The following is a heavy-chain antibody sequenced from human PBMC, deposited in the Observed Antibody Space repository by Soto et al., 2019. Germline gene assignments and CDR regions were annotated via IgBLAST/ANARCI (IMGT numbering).Heavy chain of an antibody. V-gene: IGHV6-1*01. J-gene: IGHJ6*02. Sequence: SQTLSLTCAISGDSVSSNSAAWNWIRQSPSRGLEWLGRTYYRSKWYNDYAVSVKSRITINPDTSENQFSLQLNSVTPEDTAVYYCARDLLAVAQTEYYYYYGMDVWGQGTTVTVSS. CDR1: GDSVSSNSAA. D-gene: IGHD6-19*01. CDR3: ARDLLAVAQTEYYYYYGMDV. CDR2: TYYRSKWYN.